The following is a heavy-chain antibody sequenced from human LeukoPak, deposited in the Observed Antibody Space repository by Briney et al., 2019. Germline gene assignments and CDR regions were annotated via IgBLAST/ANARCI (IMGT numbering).Heavy chain of an antibody. Sequence: ASVKVSCKASGGTFSSYAISWVRQAPGQGLEWMGGIIPIFGTANYAQKFQGRVTITADESTSTAYMELSSLRSEDTAVYYCARDLVDEVVPAAIVYYYMDVWGKGTTVTVSS. CDR1: GGTFSSYA. D-gene: IGHD2-2*02. CDR2: IIPIFGTA. J-gene: IGHJ6*03. CDR3: ARDLVDEVVPAAIVYYYMDV. V-gene: IGHV1-69*01.